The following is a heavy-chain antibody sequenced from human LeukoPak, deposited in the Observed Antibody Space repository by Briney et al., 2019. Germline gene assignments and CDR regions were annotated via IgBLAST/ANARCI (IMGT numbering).Heavy chain of an antibody. Sequence: ASVKVSCKASGYTFTNSPMSWVRQAPGQGLEWMGWINTNIGNPTYAQGFTERFVFSWDTSVNTAYLQINSLKPEDTAVYFCARDTYCSGGRCYSRVGYWGQGTVVTVSS. CDR1: GYTFTNSP. D-gene: IGHD2-15*01. J-gene: IGHJ4*02. CDR3: ARDTYCSGGRCYSRVGY. CDR2: INTNIGNP. V-gene: IGHV7-4-1*02.